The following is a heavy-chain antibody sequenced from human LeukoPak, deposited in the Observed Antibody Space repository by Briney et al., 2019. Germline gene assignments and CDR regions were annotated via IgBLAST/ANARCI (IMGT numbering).Heavy chain of an antibody. J-gene: IGHJ3*02. CDR2: IIPILGIA. CDR3: ARGPAERITMIVVVTPRDAFDI. Sequence: ASVEVSCKASGGTFSSYAISWVRQAPGQGLEWMGRIIPILGIANYAQKFQGRVTITADKSTSTAYMELSSLRSEDTAVYYCARGPAERITMIVVVTPRDAFDIWGQGTMVTVSS. CDR1: GGTFSSYA. D-gene: IGHD3-22*01. V-gene: IGHV1-69*04.